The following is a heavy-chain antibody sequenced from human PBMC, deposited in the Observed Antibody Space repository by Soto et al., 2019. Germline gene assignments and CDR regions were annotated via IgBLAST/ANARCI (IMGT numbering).Heavy chain of an antibody. CDR3: ARAMVRGKNYYGMDV. V-gene: IGHV5-51*03. J-gene: IGHJ6*02. Sequence: EVQLVQSGAEVKKPGESLKISCKGSGDSFTSYWIGWVRQMPGKGLECMGIIYPGDSDTRYSPSFQGQVTISADKSISTAYLQCSSLKASDTAMYYCARAMVRGKNYYGMDVWGQGTTVTVSS. D-gene: IGHD3-10*01. CDR2: IYPGDSDT. CDR1: GDSFTSYW.